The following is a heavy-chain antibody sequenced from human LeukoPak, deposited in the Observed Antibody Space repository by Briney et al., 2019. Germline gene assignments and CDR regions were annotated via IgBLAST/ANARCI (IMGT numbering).Heavy chain of an antibody. V-gene: IGHV4-39*01. CDR1: GGSISSGSYY. CDR3: ARHGYDYYYMDV. CDR2: IYYSGST. J-gene: IGHJ6*03. Sequence: SETLSLTCTVSGGSISSGSYYRGWIRQPPGKGLEWIGSIYYSGSTYYNPSLKSRVTISVDTSKNQFSLKLSSVTAADTAVYYCARHGYDYYYMDVWGKGTTVTVSS.